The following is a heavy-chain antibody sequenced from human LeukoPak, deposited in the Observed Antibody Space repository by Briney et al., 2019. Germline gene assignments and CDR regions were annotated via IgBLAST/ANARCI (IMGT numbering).Heavy chain of an antibody. CDR1: GFTFSNYA. V-gene: IGHV3-23*01. J-gene: IGHJ4*02. D-gene: IGHD3-9*01. CDR2: ISDSGGST. Sequence: GGSLRLSCAASGFTFSNYAIRWVRQAPGKGLEWVSGISDSGGSTFYADSVKGRFTISRDNSKNILYLQMNSLRADDTAVYYCAKVSESNYDILTGYYTPYYFDYWGQGTLVTVSS. CDR3: AKVSESNYDILTGYYTPYYFDY.